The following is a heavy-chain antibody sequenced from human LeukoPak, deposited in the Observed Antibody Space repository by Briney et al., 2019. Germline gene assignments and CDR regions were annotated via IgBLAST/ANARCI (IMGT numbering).Heavy chain of an antibody. CDR1: GFTFSSYA. Sequence: PGGSLRLSCAASGFTFSSYAMTWVRQAPGKGLEWVSTISTSGGSTHYADSVKGRFTISRDSPKNTLSLQMNSLRAEDTAEYYCAKLQSSATTLPEYWGQGTLVTVSS. J-gene: IGHJ4*02. V-gene: IGHV3-23*01. CDR2: ISTSGGST. CDR3: AKLQSSATTLPEY. D-gene: IGHD4-17*01.